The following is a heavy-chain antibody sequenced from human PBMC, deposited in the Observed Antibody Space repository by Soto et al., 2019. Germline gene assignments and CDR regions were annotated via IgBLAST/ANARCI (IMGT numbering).Heavy chain of an antibody. D-gene: IGHD3-10*01. V-gene: IGHV4-30-2*01. CDR2: IYRGGST. Sequence: QLQLQESGSGLVKPSQTLSLTCAVSGGSISSGDYSWSWIRQPPGKGLEWIGYIYRGGSTYFNPSLKSRVXIXXXXXXXXXXXXLXXXXXXXXXXYYCASXXHVPHFWGQGTLVTVSS. CDR3: ASXXHVPHF. CDR1: GGSISSGDYS. J-gene: IGHJ4*02.